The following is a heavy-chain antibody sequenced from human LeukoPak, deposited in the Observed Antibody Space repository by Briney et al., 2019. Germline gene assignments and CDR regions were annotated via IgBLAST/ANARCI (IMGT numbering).Heavy chain of an antibody. V-gene: IGHV1-18*01. Sequence: ASVKVSCKASGYTFTSYGISWVRQAPGQGLEWMGWISAYNGNTNYAQKLQGRVTMTTDTSTSTAYLELRSLRSDDTAVYYCASLYCSSTSCDPDYGMDVWGPGTTVTVSS. CDR3: ASLYCSSTSCDPDYGMDV. CDR2: ISAYNGNT. D-gene: IGHD2-2*01. J-gene: IGHJ6*02. CDR1: GYTFTSYG.